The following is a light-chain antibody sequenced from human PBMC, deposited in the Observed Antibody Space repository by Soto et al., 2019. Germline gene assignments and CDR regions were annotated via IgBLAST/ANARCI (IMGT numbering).Light chain of an antibody. V-gene: IGKV1-5*01. CDR1: QGIGDR. CDR3: QQYNSYWT. J-gene: IGKJ1*01. Sequence: DIQMTQSPSSVSASVGDRVTLTCRASQGIGDRLAWYQQKPGKVPQLLIYLASTLGSGVPSRFSGSGSGTEFTLTISSLQPDDFATYYCQQYNSYWTFGQGTKVDIK. CDR2: LAS.